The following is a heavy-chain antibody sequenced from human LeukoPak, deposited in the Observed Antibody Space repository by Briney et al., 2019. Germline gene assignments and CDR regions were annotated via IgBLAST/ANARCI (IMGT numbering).Heavy chain of an antibody. CDR1: GYTFTGYY. CDR2: INPNSGGT. J-gene: IGHJ4*02. Sequence: ASVKVSCKASGYTFTGYYMHWVRQAPGQGLEWMGRINPNSGGTNYAQKFQGRVTMTRDTSISTAYMELSRLRSDDTAVYYCARLTPGYYDFCSGQRPFDYWGQGTLVTVSS. V-gene: IGHV1-2*06. D-gene: IGHD3-3*01. CDR3: ARLTPGYYDFCSGQRPFDY.